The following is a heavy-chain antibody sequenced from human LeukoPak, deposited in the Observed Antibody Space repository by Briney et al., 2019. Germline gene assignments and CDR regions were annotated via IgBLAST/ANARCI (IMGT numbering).Heavy chain of an antibody. J-gene: IGHJ3*02. V-gene: IGHV3-9*01. CDR2: ISWNSGSI. D-gene: IGHD2-15*01. Sequence: PGGSLRLSCAASGFTFDDYAMHWVRQAPGKGLEWVSGISWNSGSIGYADSVKGRFTTSRDNAKNSLYLQMNSLRAEDTALYYCAKDSRYCSGGSCYSVGAFDIWGQGTMVTVSS. CDR3: AKDSRYCSGGSCYSVGAFDI. CDR1: GFTFDDYA.